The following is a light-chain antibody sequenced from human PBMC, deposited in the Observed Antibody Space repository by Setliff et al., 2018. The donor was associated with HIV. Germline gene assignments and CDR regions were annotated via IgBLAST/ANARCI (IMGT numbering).Light chain of an antibody. J-gene: IGLJ1*01. CDR1: SSDVGSYNY. V-gene: IGLV2-14*03. CDR2: DVT. Sequence: QSVLAQPASVSGAPGQSITISCTGASSDVGSYNYVSWYQQHPGKAPKLMIYDVTNRPSGVSDRFSGSKSGNTASLTISVLQAEDEADYYCNSYTSTTFYVFGRGTKVTVL. CDR3: NSYTSTTFYV.